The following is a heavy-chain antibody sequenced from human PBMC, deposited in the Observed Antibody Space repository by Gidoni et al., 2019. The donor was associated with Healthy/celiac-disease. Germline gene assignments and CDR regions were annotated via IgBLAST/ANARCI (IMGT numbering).Heavy chain of an antibody. D-gene: IGHD6-19*01. CDR1: GCTFSDYY. V-gene: IGHV3-11*01. Sequence: QVQLVESGGGLVKPGGSRRLSCAASGCTFSDYYMSWIRLAPGKGLEWVSYVSSIGSTIYDADSVKGRFTISRDNAKNSLYLQMNSLRAEDTAVYYCARSPGYSSGWGWFDPWGQGTLVTVSS. CDR2: VSSIGSTI. J-gene: IGHJ5*02. CDR3: ARSPGYSSGWGWFDP.